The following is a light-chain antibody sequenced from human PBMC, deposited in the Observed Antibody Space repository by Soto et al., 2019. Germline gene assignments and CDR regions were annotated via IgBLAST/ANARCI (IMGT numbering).Light chain of an antibody. CDR3: AAWDDTLSV. Sequence: QSVLSQPPSACWTPGQRVTIACSGSSSNIGSNYVYWYQQLPGTAPKLLIYRNNQRPSGVPDRFSGSKSGTSASLAISGLRSEHEADYYCAAWDDTLSVFGTGTKVTVL. V-gene: IGLV1-47*01. CDR2: RNN. J-gene: IGLJ1*01. CDR1: SSNIGSNY.